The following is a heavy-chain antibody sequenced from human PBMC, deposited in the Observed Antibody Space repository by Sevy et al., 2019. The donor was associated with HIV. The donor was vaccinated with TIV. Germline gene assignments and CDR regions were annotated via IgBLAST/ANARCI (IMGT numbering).Heavy chain of an antibody. CDR2: ISSTSDTI. V-gene: IGHV3-48*01. D-gene: IGHD6-13*01. CDR1: GFTFSIYS. J-gene: IGHJ1*01. CDR3: ARERGYSTS. Sequence: GGCLRLSCAASGFTFSIYSMNWVRQAPGKGLEWLSYISSTSDTIYYAASVKGRLTISRDNAKKSLYLQMDSLRAEDTAVYYCARERGYSTSWGQGTLVTVSS.